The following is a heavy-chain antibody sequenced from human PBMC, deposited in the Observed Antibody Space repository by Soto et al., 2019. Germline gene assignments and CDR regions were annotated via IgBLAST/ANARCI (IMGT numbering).Heavy chain of an antibody. V-gene: IGHV3-11*01. D-gene: IGHD2-15*01. Sequence: QVQLVESGGGLVKPGGSLRLSCAASGFTFSDYYISWIRQAPGKGLEWVSYISSSGTIIYHADSVKGRFTISRDNAKNSLFLQMNSLRAEDTVVYYCARGKSIFYGMDVWGQGTTVTVSS. CDR3: ARGKSIFYGMDV. CDR2: ISSSGTII. J-gene: IGHJ6*02. CDR1: GFTFSDYY.